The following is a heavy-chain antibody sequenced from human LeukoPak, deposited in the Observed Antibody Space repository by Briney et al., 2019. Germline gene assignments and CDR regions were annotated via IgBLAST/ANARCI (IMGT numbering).Heavy chain of an antibody. Sequence: GGSLRLSCAASGFTFSSYEMNWVRQAPGKGLEWVSYISSSGSTIYYADPVKGRLTISRDNAKNSLYLQMNSLRAEDTAVYYCARGCSSTSCYQDYWGQGTLVTVSS. D-gene: IGHD2-2*01. J-gene: IGHJ4*02. CDR3: ARGCSSTSCYQDY. CDR2: ISSSGSTI. V-gene: IGHV3-48*03. CDR1: GFTFSSYE.